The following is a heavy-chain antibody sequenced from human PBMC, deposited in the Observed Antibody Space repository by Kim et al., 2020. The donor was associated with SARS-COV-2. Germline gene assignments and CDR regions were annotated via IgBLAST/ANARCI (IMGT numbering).Heavy chain of an antibody. D-gene: IGHD3-10*01. J-gene: IGHJ4*02. CDR1: GYTFTSYA. CDR2: INAGNGNT. V-gene: IGHV1-3*01. CDR3: ARVWGSGSYYNGVFDY. Sequence: ASVKVSCKASGYTFTSYAMHWVRQAPGQRLEWMGWINAGNGNTKYSQKFQGRVTITRDTFASTAYMELSSLRSEDTAVYYCARVWGSGSYYNGVFDYWGQGTLVTVSS.